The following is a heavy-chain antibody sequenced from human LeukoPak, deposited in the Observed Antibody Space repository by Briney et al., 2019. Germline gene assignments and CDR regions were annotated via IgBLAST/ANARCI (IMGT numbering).Heavy chain of an antibody. CDR3: AKDSDSRRGGFDY. D-gene: IGHD3-22*01. J-gene: IGHJ4*02. CDR1: GFTFSSYA. Sequence: GGSLRLSCAASGFTFSSYAMSWVRQAPGKGLEWVSAISGSGGSTYYADSVKGRFTISRDNSKNPLYLQMNSLRAEDTAVYYCAKDSDSRRGGFDYWGQGTLVTVSS. V-gene: IGHV3-23*01. CDR2: ISGSGGST.